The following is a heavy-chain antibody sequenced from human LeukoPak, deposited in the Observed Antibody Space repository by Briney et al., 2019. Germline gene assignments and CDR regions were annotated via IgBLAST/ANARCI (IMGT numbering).Heavy chain of an antibody. Sequence: SETLSLTCTVSGGSISSYYWNWIRQPPGKGLEWIGYIYYSGSTNYNPSLKSRVTISVDTSKNQFSLRLSSVTAADTAVYYCARGGWNKFDYWGQGTLVTVSS. J-gene: IGHJ4*02. CDR3: ARGGWNKFDY. CDR2: IYYSGST. V-gene: IGHV4-59*01. CDR1: GGSISSYY. D-gene: IGHD3-22*01.